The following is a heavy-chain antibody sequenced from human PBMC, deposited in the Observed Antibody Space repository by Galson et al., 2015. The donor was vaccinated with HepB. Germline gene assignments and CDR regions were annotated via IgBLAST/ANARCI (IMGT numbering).Heavy chain of an antibody. CDR1: GFTFSFHG. J-gene: IGHJ2*01. CDR2: IWYDGSNK. CDR3: VRDQGGVAAAGTVGYFDI. D-gene: IGHD6-13*01. Sequence: SLRLSCAASGFTFSFHGMHRVRQAPGKGLEWVAVIWYDGSNKYYADSVKGRFTISRDNSKNTLYLIMNSLIAEDTAVYYCVRDQGGVAAAGTVGYFDIWGRGTLVTVSS. V-gene: IGHV3-33*01.